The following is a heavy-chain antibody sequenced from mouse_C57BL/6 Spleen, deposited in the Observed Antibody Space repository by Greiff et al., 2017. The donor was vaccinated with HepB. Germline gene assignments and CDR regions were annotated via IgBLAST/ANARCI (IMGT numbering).Heavy chain of an antibody. CDR2: INPSSGYT. CDR1: GYTFTSYW. CDR3: ARLDDYDRDYFDY. J-gene: IGHJ2*01. V-gene: IGHV1-7*01. Sequence: QVQLQQPGAELVKPGASVKVSCKASGYTFTSYWMHWVKQRPGQGLEWIGYINPSSGYTKYNQKFKDKATLTADKSSSTAYMQLSSLTYEDSAVYYCARLDDYDRDYFDYWGQGTTLTVSS. D-gene: IGHD2-4*01.